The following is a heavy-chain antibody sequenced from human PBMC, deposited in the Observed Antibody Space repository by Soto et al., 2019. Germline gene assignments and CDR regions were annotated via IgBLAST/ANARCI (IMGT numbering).Heavy chain of an antibody. Sequence: GASVKVSCKASGYTFTSYDINWVRQATGQGLEWMGWMNPNSGNTGYAQKFQGRVTMTRNTSISTAYMELSSLRADDMAVYYCARDGGSYYLDYWGQGTLVTVSS. CDR3: ARDGGSYYLDY. CDR2: MNPNSGNT. D-gene: IGHD1-26*01. V-gene: IGHV1-8*01. CDR1: GYTFTSYD. J-gene: IGHJ4*02.